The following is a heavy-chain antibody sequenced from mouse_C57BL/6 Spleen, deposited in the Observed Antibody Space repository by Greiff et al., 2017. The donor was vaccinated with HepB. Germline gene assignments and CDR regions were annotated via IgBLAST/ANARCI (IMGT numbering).Heavy chain of an antibody. CDR3: AREADDGYPLYAMDY. V-gene: IGHV1-26*01. J-gene: IGHJ4*01. CDR2: INPNNGGT. D-gene: IGHD2-3*01. CDR1: GYTFTDYY. Sequence: EVQLQQSGPELVKPGASVKISCKASGYTFTDYYMNWVKQSHGKSLEWIGDINPNNGGTSYNQKFKGKATLTVDKSSSTAYMELRSLTSEDSAVYYCAREADDGYPLYAMDYWGQGTSVTVSS.